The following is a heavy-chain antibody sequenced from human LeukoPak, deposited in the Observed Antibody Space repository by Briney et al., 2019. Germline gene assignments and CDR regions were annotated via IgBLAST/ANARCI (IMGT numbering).Heavy chain of an antibody. V-gene: IGHV4-39*01. CDR1: GGSISSSSYY. Sequence: PSETLSLTCTVSGGSISSSSYYWGWIRQPPGKGLEWIGSIYYSGSTYYNPSLKSRVTISVDTSKNQFSLKLSSVTAADTAVYYCARIVVVTMGLDYWGQGTLVTVSS. D-gene: IGHD3-22*01. CDR2: IYYSGST. CDR3: ARIVVVTMGLDY. J-gene: IGHJ4*02.